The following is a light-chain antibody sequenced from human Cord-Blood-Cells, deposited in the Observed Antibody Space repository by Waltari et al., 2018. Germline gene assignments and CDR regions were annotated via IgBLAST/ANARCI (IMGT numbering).Light chain of an antibody. Sequence: QSALTQPASVSGSPGQSITLPCTGTSRDVGGYYYGSWYQQHPGKAPKLMIYYFSNRPSGVSNRFSGSKSGNTASLTISGLQAEDEADYYCSSYTSSSTYVFGTGTKVTVL. J-gene: IGLJ1*01. CDR3: SSYTSSSTYV. V-gene: IGLV2-14*01. CDR2: YFS. CDR1: SRDVGGYYY.